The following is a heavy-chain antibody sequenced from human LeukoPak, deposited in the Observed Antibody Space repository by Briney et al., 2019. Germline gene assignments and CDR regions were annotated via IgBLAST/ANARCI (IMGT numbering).Heavy chain of an antibody. Sequence: PSETLSLTCTVSGGSLRSGSYYWRWIRQPRGRGVEWIVYIYYSGSTNYNPSLKSRVTISVDTSKNHFSLKLSSVTAADTAVYYCARAAAGTTGYYFDYWGQGTLVTVSS. CDR1: GGSLRSGSYY. J-gene: IGHJ4*02. V-gene: IGHV4-61*03. CDR3: ARAAAGTTGYYFDY. CDR2: IYYSGST. D-gene: IGHD1-1*01.